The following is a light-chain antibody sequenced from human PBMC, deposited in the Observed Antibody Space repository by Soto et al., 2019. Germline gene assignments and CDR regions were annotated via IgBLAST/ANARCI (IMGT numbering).Light chain of an antibody. CDR1: SSDVGGYNF. V-gene: IGLV2-14*01. CDR3: SSYTLRNTLVL. CDR2: EVS. J-gene: IGLJ3*02. Sequence: QSALTQPASVSGSPGQSITISWTATSSDVGGYNFVSWYQQHPGKAPRLIIYEVSSRPSGVSYRFSGSKSGNTASLTISGLQAEDEADYYCSSYTLRNTLVLFGGGTKLTVL.